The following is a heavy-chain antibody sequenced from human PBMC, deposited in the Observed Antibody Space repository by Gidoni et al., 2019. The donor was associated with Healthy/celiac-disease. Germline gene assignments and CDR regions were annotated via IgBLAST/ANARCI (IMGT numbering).Heavy chain of an antibody. V-gene: IGHV3-21*01. CDR1: GFTFSSYS. J-gene: IGHJ4*02. CDR2: ISSSSSYI. CDR3: ARGPIVGATISGYFDY. D-gene: IGHD1-26*01. Sequence: EVQLVESGGGLVKPGGSLRLSCAASGFTFSSYSMNWVRQAPGKGLEWVSSISSSSSYIYYADSVKGRFTISRDNAKNSLYLQMNSLRAEDTAVYYCARGPIVGATISGYFDYWGQGTLVTVSS.